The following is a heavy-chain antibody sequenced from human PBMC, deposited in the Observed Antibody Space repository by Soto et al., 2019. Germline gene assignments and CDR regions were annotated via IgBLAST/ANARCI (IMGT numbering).Heavy chain of an antibody. Sequence: QLLESGPGLVKPSETLSLTCTVSGGSISSSSYYWGWIRQPPGKGLEWIGSIYYSGSTYYNPSLKSRVTISVDTSKNQFSLKLSSVTAADTAVYYCARERGGTLDDYWGQGTLVTVSS. CDR3: ARERGGTLDDY. CDR1: GGSISSSSYY. CDR2: IYYSGST. D-gene: IGHD3-16*01. J-gene: IGHJ4*02. V-gene: IGHV4-39*02.